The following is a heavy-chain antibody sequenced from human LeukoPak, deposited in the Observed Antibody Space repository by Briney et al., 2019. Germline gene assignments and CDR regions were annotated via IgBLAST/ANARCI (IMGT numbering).Heavy chain of an antibody. CDR1: GGTFSSYA. Sequence: SSVKVSCKASGGTFSSYAISWVRQAPGQGLEWMGRIIPIFGTANYAQKFQGRVTMTTDTSTSTAYMELRSLRSDDTAVYYCAREQWLATAPVYYYYYMDVWGKGTTVTVSS. D-gene: IGHD6-19*01. J-gene: IGHJ6*03. CDR3: AREQWLATAPVYYYYYMDV. CDR2: IIPIFGTA. V-gene: IGHV1-69*05.